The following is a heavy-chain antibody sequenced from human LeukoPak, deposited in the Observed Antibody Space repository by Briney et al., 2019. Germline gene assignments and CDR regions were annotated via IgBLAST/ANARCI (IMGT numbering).Heavy chain of an antibody. V-gene: IGHV4-59*01. Sequence: PSETLSLTCAVSVGSPSSYYPSWIPHPPGKGLEWIGYINYSGSTNYNTSLKSRVTISVDTSKNQFSLKLSSVAAADTAVYYCARGIAAAVDYWGQGTLVTVSS. D-gene: IGHD6-13*01. CDR2: INYSGST. J-gene: IGHJ4*02. CDR3: ARGIAAAVDY. CDR1: VGSPSSYY.